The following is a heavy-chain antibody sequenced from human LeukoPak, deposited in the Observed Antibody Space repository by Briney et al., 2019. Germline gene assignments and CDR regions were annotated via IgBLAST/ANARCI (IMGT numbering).Heavy chain of an antibody. CDR1: GFTFSSYW. D-gene: IGHD6-19*01. CDR2: INSDGSST. CDR3: AREAVADYHFDY. J-gene: IGHJ4*02. V-gene: IGHV3-74*01. Sequence: PGGSLRLSCAASGFTFSSYWMHWVRQAPGKGLVWVSRINSDGSSTSYADSVKGRFTISRDNAKNTLYLQMNSLRAEDTAVYYCAREAVADYHFDYWGQGTLVTVSS.